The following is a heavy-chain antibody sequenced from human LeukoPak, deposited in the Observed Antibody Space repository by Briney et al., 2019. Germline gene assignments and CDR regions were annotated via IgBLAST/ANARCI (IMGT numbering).Heavy chain of an antibody. V-gene: IGHV1-2*02. CDR3: ARVLVAARRRGYYFDY. D-gene: IGHD6-6*01. CDR1: GYTFTGYY. Sequence: ASVKVSCKASGYTFTGYYMHWVRQAPGQGLEWMGWINPNSGGTNYAQKFQGRVTMTRDTSISTAYMELSRLRSDDTAVYYCARVLVAARRRGYYFDYWGQGTLVTVSS. CDR2: INPNSGGT. J-gene: IGHJ4*02.